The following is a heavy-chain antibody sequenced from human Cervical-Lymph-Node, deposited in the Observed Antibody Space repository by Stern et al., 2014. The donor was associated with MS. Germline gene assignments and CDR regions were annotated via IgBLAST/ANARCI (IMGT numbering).Heavy chain of an antibody. CDR3: ARGELIINDAFDI. CDR2: IYYSGST. V-gene: IGHV4-30-4*01. D-gene: IGHD3-9*01. Sequence: QVQLQESGPGLVKPSQTLSLTCTVSGGSISSGDYYWSWIRQPPGKGLEWIGYIYYSGSTYHNPSLKSRVTISVDTSKNQFSPSLRSVTAADTAVYYCARGELIINDAFDIWGQGTMVTVSS. J-gene: IGHJ3*02. CDR1: GGSISSGDYY.